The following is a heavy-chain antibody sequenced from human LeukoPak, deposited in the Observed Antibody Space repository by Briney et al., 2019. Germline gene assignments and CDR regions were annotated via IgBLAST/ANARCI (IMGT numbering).Heavy chain of an antibody. V-gene: IGHV3-23*01. J-gene: IGHJ4*02. Sequence: PGGSLRLSCAASGLTFSSYVMNWVRQAPGKGLEWVAGISYSAERTDYAGSVKGRFTISRDNSKNILYLQMNSLRSDDTAVYYCARVGTAMPRYFDYWGQGTLVTVSS. D-gene: IGHD5-18*01. CDR2: ISYSAERT. CDR3: ARVGTAMPRYFDY. CDR1: GLTFSSYV.